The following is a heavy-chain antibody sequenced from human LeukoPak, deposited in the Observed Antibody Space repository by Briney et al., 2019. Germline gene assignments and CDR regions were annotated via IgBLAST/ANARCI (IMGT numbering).Heavy chain of an antibody. D-gene: IGHD6-13*01. CDR3: ATSPRVGITGAGAFDY. CDR2: ISYDGSTK. J-gene: IGHJ4*02. CDR1: GFTFSTYS. V-gene: IGHV3-30*03. Sequence: GGSLRLSCAASGFTFSTYSMNWVRQAPGKGLEWVAVISYDGSTKYYADSVKGRFIISRDNSKSTLYLQMDSLRTEDTAVFYCATSPRVGITGAGAFDYWGQGTLVTVSS.